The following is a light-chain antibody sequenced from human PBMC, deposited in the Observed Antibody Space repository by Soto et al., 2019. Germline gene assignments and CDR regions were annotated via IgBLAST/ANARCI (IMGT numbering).Light chain of an antibody. CDR1: SSDVGGYNY. Sequence: QSALTQPASVSGSPGQSITISCTGTSSDVGGYNYVSWYQQHPGKAPKLMMYEVTNRPSGVSNRFSGSRSGNTASLTISGLQSEDEAEYSCTSYTSSSNFVFGTGTKVTVL. CDR2: EVT. J-gene: IGLJ1*01. V-gene: IGLV2-14*01. CDR3: TSYTSSSNFV.